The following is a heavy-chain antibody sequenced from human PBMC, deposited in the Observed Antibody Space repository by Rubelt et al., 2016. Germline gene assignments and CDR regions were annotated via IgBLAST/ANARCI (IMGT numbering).Heavy chain of an antibody. J-gene: IGHJ4*02. CDR3: AGDRGDSTGRIDC. CDR1: GVSMSTGGPY. Sequence: VQLQESGPGLVKPSQTLSLTCTVSGVSMSTGGPYWSWIRQHPGKGLEWIGYIYYTGTTYYNPSLKSRVSISVDTSKNQFSLNLSSVTAADTAVYYCAGDRGDSTGRIDCWGQGTLVSVSS. V-gene: IGHV4-31*03. D-gene: IGHD3-22*01. CDR2: IYYTGTT.